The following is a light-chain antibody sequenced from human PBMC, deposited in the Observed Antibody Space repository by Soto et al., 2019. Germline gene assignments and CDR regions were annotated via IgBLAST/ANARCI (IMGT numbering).Light chain of an antibody. V-gene: IGKV3D-15*01. J-gene: IGKJ3*01. Sequence: EVVMTQSPATVSVSPGERATLSCRASQSVSSNLAWYRQKPGQAPRLLMYGASTRATGIPARFSGSGSGTDFTFTISSLQPEDNATYYCQQYENRPYTFGPGTKWIS. CDR1: QSVSSN. CDR2: GAS. CDR3: QQYENRPYT.